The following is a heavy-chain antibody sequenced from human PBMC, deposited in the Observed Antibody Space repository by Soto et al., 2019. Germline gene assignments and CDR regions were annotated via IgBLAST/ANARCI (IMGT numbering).Heavy chain of an antibody. CDR1: GFTFSSYA. D-gene: IGHD3-9*01. CDR2: ISGSGGST. Sequence: PGGSLRLSCAASGFTFSSYAMSWVRQAPGKGLEWVSAISGSGGSTYYADSVKGRFTISSDNSKNTLYLQMNSLRAEDTAVYYCAKDGPSYDILTGYSVYYGMDVWGQGTTVTVSS. CDR3: AKDGPSYDILTGYSVYYGMDV. J-gene: IGHJ6*02. V-gene: IGHV3-23*01.